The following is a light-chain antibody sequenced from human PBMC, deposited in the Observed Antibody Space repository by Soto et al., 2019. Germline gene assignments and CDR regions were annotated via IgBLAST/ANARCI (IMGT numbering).Light chain of an antibody. V-gene: IGLV2-11*01. Sequence: QSVLTQPRSVSGSPGQSVTISCTGTSSDVGGYQHVSWYQQHPGKAPKLMIYGVTNRPSGVPDRFSGSKSGNTASLTISGLQSEDEGDYYCFSYAGSYSVVFGAGTKLTVL. CDR1: SSDVGGYQH. CDR2: GVT. CDR3: FSYAGSYSVV. J-gene: IGLJ2*01.